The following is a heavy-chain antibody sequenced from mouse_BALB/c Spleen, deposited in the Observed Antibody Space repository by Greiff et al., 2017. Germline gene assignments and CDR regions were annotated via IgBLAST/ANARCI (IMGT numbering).Heavy chain of an antibody. CDR1: GFSLTGYG. D-gene: IGHD2-14*01. V-gene: IGHV2-6-7*01. CDR3: ASAYYREYYAMDY. Sequence: VQLQQSGPGLVAPSQSLSITCTVSGFSLTGYGVNWVRQPPGKGLEWLGMIWGDGSTDYNSALKSRLSISKDNSKSQVFLKMNSLQTDDTARYYCASAYYREYYAMDYWGQGTAVTVSS. J-gene: IGHJ4*01. CDR2: IWGDGST.